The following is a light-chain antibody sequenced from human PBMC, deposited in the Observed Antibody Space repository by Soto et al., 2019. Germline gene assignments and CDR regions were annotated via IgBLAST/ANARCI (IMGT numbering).Light chain of an antibody. CDR1: SGHSSYA. J-gene: IGLJ2*01. CDR3: QTWGTCIGV. Sequence: QLVLTQSPSASASLGASVKLTCTLSSGHSSYAIAWHQQQPEKGSRYLMKLNSDGSHRKGDGIPDRFSGSSSVAEHYLTISSLQSEDEADYYCQTWGTCIGVFGGGTKLTVL. CDR2: LNSDGSH. V-gene: IGLV4-69*01.